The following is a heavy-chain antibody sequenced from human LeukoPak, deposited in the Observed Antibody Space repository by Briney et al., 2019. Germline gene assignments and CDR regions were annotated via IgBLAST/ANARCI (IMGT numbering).Heavy chain of an antibody. CDR3: AKGSASSGYPRDY. Sequence: GGSLRLSCAASGFTFTTYGMSCVRQAPGKGLEWVSGISSSGGNTYYADSVKGRFTISRDNSKSTLYLQMNSLRVEDTAVYYCAKGSASSGYPRDYWGQGTLVTVSS. V-gene: IGHV3-23*01. CDR2: ISSSGGNT. CDR1: GFTFTTYG. J-gene: IGHJ4*02. D-gene: IGHD3-22*01.